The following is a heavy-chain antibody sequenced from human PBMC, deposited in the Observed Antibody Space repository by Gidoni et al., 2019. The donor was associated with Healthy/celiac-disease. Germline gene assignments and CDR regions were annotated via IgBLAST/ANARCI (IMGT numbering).Heavy chain of an antibody. CDR2: INHSGST. CDR1: GGSFSGYY. J-gene: IGHJ4*02. D-gene: IGHD2-15*01. Sequence: QVQLQQWGAGLLKPSETLSLTCAVYGGSFSGYYWSWLRQPPGKGLEWIGEINHSGSTNYNPSLKSRVTISVDTSKNQFSLKLSSVTAADTAVYYCARLMREVVVAASFDYWGQGTLVTVSS. V-gene: IGHV4-34*01. CDR3: ARLMREVVVAASFDY.